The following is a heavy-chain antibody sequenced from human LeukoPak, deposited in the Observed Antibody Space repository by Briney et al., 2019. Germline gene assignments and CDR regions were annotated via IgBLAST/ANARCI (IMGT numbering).Heavy chain of an antibody. CDR1: GGSISSGSYY. CDR2: IYTSGST. V-gene: IGHV4-61*02. D-gene: IGHD3-16*01. CDR3: ARGGKDHYYYYMDV. J-gene: IGHJ6*03. Sequence: SETLSLTCTVSGGSISSGSYYWSWLRQPAGKGLEWIGRIYTSGSTNYNPSLKSRVTISVDTSKNQFSLKLSSVTAADTAVYYCARGGKDHYYYYMDVWGKGTTVTISS.